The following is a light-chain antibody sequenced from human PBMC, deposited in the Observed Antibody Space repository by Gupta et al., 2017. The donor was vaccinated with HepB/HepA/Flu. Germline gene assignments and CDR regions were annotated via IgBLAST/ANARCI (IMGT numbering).Light chain of an antibody. CDR2: GKN. CDR1: SLGNYY. V-gene: IGLV3-19*01. Sequence: SSELTQDPAVSVAFGQTVRITCQGDSLGNYYANWYQQKPGQAPVLVIYGKNNRPSGIPDRFSGSISGNTASLTITGAQAEDEADYYCNSRDSSGDHLLFGGGTKLTVL. CDR3: NSRDSSGDHLL. J-gene: IGLJ2*01.